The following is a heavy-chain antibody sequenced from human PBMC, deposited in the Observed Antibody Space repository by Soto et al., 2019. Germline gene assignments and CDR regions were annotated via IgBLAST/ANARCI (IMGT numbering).Heavy chain of an antibody. CDR1: GGSFSGYY. J-gene: IGHJ5*02. V-gene: IGHV4-34*01. D-gene: IGHD2-8*01. CDR2: INHSGST. CDR3: ARGFIGYCTNGVCRDWCDP. Sequence: QVQLQQWGAGLLKPSETLSLTCAVYGGSFSGYYWSWIRQPPGKGLEWIGEINHSGSTNYNPSLKSRVNISVDTSKNQFSLKLSSVAAADTAVYYCARGFIGYCTNGVCRDWCDPWGQGTLVTVSS.